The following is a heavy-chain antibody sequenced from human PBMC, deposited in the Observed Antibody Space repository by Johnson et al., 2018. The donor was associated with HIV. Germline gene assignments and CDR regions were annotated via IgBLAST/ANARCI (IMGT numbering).Heavy chain of an antibody. CDR3: AKMSRGRQDAFDI. V-gene: IGHV3-30*02. CDR1: GFTFSNYG. Sequence: QVQLVESGGGVVQPGGSLRLSCAASGFTFSNYGMHWVRQAPGKGLEWVAFIRYDGSNKYYGDSVKGRFTISRDNSKNTLYVQMKSLRVDDTAVYYCAKMSRGRQDAFDIWGQGAMVSVSA. J-gene: IGHJ3*02. CDR2: IRYDGSNK. D-gene: IGHD3-16*01.